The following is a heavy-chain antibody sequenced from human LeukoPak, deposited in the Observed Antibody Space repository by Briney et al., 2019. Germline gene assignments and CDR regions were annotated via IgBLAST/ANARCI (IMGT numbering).Heavy chain of an antibody. CDR2: INPHSGGT. Sequence: ASVKVSCKASGYTFTGYCIQWVRQAPGQGLEWMGWINPHSGGTNYAQEFQGRVTMTRDTSISTAYMELSSLRPDDTAVYSCARGVTARGFYYYMDIWGNGTTVTISS. CDR1: GYTFTGYC. D-gene: IGHD2-21*02. V-gene: IGHV1-2*02. J-gene: IGHJ6*03. CDR3: ARGVTARGFYYYMDI.